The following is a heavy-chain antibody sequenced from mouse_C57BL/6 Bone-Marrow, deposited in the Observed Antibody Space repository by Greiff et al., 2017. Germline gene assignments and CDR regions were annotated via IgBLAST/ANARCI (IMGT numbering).Heavy chain of an antibody. CDR2: INYDGSST. Sequence: DVQLVESEGGLVQPGSSMKLSCTASGFTFSDYYMAWVRQVPEKGLEWVANINYDGSSTYYLDSLKSRFIISRDNAKNILYLQMSSLKSEDTATYYCARESYDYDDAMDYWGQGTSVTVSS. D-gene: IGHD2-4*01. V-gene: IGHV5-16*01. CDR3: ARESYDYDDAMDY. CDR1: GFTFSDYY. J-gene: IGHJ4*01.